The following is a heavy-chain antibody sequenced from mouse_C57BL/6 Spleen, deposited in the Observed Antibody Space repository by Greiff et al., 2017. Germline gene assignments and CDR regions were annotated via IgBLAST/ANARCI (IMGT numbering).Heavy chain of an antibody. CDR1: GFTFSDSG. CDR2: ISSGSSTI. V-gene: IGHV5-17*01. CDR3: ARDDDAMDY. J-gene: IGHJ4*01. Sequence: EVMLVASGGGLVKPGGSLKLSCAASGFTFSDSGMHWVRQAPEKGLGWVAYISSGSSTIYYAATVKGRFTISRDNAKNTLFLQMTSLRAEDTAMYYCARDDDAMDYWGQGTSVTVSS. D-gene: IGHD2-12*01.